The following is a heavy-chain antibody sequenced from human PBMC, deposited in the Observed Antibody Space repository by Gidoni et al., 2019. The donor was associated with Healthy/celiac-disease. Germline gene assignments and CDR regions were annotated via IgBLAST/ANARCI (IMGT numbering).Heavy chain of an antibody. CDR1: GYTFTRYY. V-gene: IGHV1-46*01. Sequence: QVQLVQSGAEGKKPGGSVKVSCTASGYTFTRYYMAWGRQAPGQGLEWMGIINPSGGSTSYAQKFQGRVTMTRDTSTSTVYMELSSLRSEDTAVYYCARAVGLGSGLSPYYYYYYMDVWGKGTTVTVSS. CDR2: INPSGGST. CDR3: ARAVGLGSGLSPYYYYYYMDV. D-gene: IGHD3-16*01. J-gene: IGHJ6*03.